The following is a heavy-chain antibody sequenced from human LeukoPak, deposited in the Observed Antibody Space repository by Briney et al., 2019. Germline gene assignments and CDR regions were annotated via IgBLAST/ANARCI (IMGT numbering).Heavy chain of an antibody. CDR1: GFDFISSW. CDR3: ARLYKTTFGWWFAY. D-gene: IGHD3-10*02. V-gene: IGHV5-51*01. Sequence: GESLQISCQASGFDFISSWIGWVRQMPGKGLEWMGLIYPGDSDTRYSPSFQGHVTISADKSTNTAYLQWSSLQASDTAVYFCARLYKTTFGWWFAYWGQGTLVPLSS. CDR2: IYPGDSDT. J-gene: IGHJ4*02.